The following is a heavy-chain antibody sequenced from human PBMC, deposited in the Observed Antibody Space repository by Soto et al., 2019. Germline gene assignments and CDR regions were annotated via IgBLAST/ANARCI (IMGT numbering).Heavy chain of an antibody. Sequence: QVQLVQSGAEVKMPGSSVKVSCRASGDTFSSYTVNWLRQAPGRGLEWMGRIIPVLTTTDYAQKFRGRVTITADKSSNTVYMELTSVSSDDTAVYYCARRRYCGYDCYHKHYYGMDVWGQGPTVTVAS. CDR3: ARRRYCGYDCYHKHYYGMDV. V-gene: IGHV1-69*08. D-gene: IGHD2-21*02. J-gene: IGHJ6*02. CDR2: IIPVLTTT. CDR1: GDTFSSYT.